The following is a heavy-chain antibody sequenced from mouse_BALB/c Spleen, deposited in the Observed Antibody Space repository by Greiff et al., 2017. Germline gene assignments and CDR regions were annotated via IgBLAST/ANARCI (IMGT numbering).Heavy chain of an antibody. V-gene: IGHV3-6*02. Sequence: VQLQQSGPGLVKPSQSLSLTCSVTGYSITSGYYWNWIRQFPGNKLEWMGYISYDGSNNYNPSLKNRISITRDTSKNQFFLKLNSVTTEDTATYYCARDPIRYGNYGPWFAYWGQGTLVTVSA. CDR3: ARDPIRYGNYGPWFAY. CDR2: ISYDGSN. D-gene: IGHD2-1*01. CDR1: GYSITSGYY. J-gene: IGHJ3*01.